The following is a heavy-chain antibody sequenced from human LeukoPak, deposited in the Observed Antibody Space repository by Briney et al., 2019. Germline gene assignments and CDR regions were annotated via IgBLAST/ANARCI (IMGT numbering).Heavy chain of an antibody. J-gene: IGHJ4*02. Sequence: ASVEVSCKASGYTFTSYGISWVRQAPGQGLEWMGWISGYSGNTNYVQKFQGRVTMTTDRSTTTAYMELRSLRSDDTAVYYCARDIATVVHQDWGQGTLVTVSS. V-gene: IGHV1-18*01. D-gene: IGHD2-15*01. CDR2: ISGYSGNT. CDR1: GYTFTSYG. CDR3: ARDIATVVHQD.